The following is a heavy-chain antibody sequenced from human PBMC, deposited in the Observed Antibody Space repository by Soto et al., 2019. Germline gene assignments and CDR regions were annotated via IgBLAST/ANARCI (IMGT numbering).Heavy chain of an antibody. Sequence: NPSETLSLTCTVSGGSISSYYWSWIRQPPGKGLEWIGYIYYSGSTNYNPSLKSRVTISVDTSKNQFSLKLSSVTAADTAVYYCARPHYYDSSGYPGDYGMDVWGQGTTVTVSS. CDR3: ARPHYYDSSGYPGDYGMDV. J-gene: IGHJ6*02. V-gene: IGHV4-59*08. CDR1: GGSISSYY. D-gene: IGHD3-22*01. CDR2: IYYSGST.